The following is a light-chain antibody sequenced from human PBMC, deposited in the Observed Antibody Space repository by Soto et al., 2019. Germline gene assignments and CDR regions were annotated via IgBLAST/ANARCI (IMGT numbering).Light chain of an antibody. J-gene: IGKJ2*02. CDR2: AAS. CDR3: QQSYSTPPCT. CDR1: QSISSY. Sequence: DIQMTQSPSSLSASVGDRVTITCRASQSISSYLNWYQQKPGKAPKLLIYAASSLQSGVPSSFSGSGSGTDFTLTISSLQPEAVAKYYCQQSYSTPPCTFGQGTKLEIK. V-gene: IGKV1-39*01.